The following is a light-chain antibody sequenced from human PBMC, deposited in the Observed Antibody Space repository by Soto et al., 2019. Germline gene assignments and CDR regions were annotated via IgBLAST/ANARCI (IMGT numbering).Light chain of an antibody. V-gene: IGLV2-14*01. CDR1: STDVGGYNY. Sequence: QSVLAQPSSVSGSPGQSITISWTGTSTDVGGYNYVSWYQHHPGKGPKLIIYEVSNRPSGVSDRFSGSKSGNKASLIISNLEAEDESDYYCGSYTSTDTPFVFGTGTKVTVL. CDR2: EVS. J-gene: IGLJ1*01. CDR3: GSYTSTDTPFV.